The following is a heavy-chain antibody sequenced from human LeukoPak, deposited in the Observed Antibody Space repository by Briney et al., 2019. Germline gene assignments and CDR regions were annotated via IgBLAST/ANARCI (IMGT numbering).Heavy chain of an antibody. D-gene: IGHD3-10*01. CDR3: AKDRGYGSGSYYAYYFDS. CDR2: ISGSGAST. Sequence: GGSLRLSCAASGFTFSNYAVSWVRQAPGEGLEWVSAISGSGASTYSADSVRGRFTICRDNSKNRLYLQMNSLRAEDTALYYCAKDRGYGSGSYYAYYFDSWGQGTLVTVSS. J-gene: IGHJ4*02. V-gene: IGHV3-23*01. CDR1: GFTFSNYA.